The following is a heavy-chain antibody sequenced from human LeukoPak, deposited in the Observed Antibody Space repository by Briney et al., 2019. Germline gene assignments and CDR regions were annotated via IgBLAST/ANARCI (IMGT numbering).Heavy chain of an antibody. Sequence: PGGSLRLSCAASGFTFSSYAMSWVRQAPGKGLEWVSAICGSGGSTYYADSVKGRFTISRDNSKNTLYLQMNSLRAEDTAVYYCAKLRGGAVAGRLRFDYWGQGTLVTVSS. V-gene: IGHV3-23*01. CDR2: ICGSGGST. CDR1: GFTFSSYA. CDR3: AKLRGGAVAGRLRFDY. D-gene: IGHD6-19*01. J-gene: IGHJ4*02.